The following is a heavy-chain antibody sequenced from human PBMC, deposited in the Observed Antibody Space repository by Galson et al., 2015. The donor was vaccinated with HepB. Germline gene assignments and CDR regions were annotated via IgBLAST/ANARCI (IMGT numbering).Heavy chain of an antibody. J-gene: IGHJ3*02. V-gene: IGHV1-69*04. CDR1: GGTFSTYS. CDR2: IIPILGIT. CDR3: ARDVGLVVTNAVETFDI. Sequence: SVKVSCKASGGTFSTYSITWVRQAPGQGLEWMGRIIPILGITSYAQKFQGRVTITADKSTSTAYMEVSSLRSEDTAMYYCARDVGLVVTNAVETFDIWGQGTMVTVSS. D-gene: IGHD4-23*01.